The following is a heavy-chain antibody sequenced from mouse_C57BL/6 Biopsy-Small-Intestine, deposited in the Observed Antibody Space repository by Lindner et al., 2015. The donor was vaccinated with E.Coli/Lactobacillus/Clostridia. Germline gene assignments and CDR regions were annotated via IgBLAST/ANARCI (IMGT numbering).Heavy chain of an antibody. CDR1: GYSFTAYN. V-gene: IGHV1-39*01. D-gene: IGHD2-3*01. CDR2: INPYFGST. CDR3: ARDDGYY. J-gene: IGHJ2*01. Sequence: VQLQESGPELVKPGASVKISCKASGYSFTAYNMHWVKQSHGKSLEWIGNINPYFGSTNYNQKFKGKATLTVDTSSSTAYMQLNSLTSEDSAVYYCARDDGYYWGQGTTLTVSS.